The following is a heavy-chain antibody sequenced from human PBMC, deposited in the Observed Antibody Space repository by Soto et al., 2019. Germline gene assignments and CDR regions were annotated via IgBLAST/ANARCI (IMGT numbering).Heavy chain of an antibody. CDR2: IYVGGNT. V-gene: IGHV3-53*04. CDR1: GFNVTTKY. J-gene: IGHJ4*02. Sequence: EVQLVESGGGLVQPGGSLRLSCAASGFNVTTKYLNWVRQAPGKGLEWVSVIYVGGNTYYADSVRGRFTISRHNSRNTLFLKMYSLTTADTAVYYCEPSTGDYWGRGTLVTVSS. CDR3: EPSTGDY.